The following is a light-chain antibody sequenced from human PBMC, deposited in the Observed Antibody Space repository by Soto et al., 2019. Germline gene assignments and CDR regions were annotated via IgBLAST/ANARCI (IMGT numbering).Light chain of an antibody. J-gene: IGLJ2*01. V-gene: IGLV6-57*04. CDR2: EDN. CDR1: SGSIASNY. CDR3: QSYDSSTVV. Sequence: NFMLTQPHSVSESPGKTVTISCTRSSGSIASNYVQWYQQRPGSAPTTVIYEDNKRPSGVPDRFSGSTDGSSNSASLTISGLQTEDEDDYYCQSYDSSTVVFGGGTKLTVL.